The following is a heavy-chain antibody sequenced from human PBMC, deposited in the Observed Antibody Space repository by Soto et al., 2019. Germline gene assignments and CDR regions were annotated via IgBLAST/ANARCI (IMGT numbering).Heavy chain of an antibody. CDR1: GYTFTSYA. CDR2: IIPIFGTA. CDR3: ARDPPHSGSYAFDI. Sequence: ASVKVSCKASGYTFTSYAMHWVRQAPGQGLEWMGVIIPIFGTANYAQKFQGRVTITADESTSTAFMELSSLRSEDTAVYYCARDPPHSGSYAFDIWGQGTMVTVSS. V-gene: IGHV1-69*13. J-gene: IGHJ3*02. D-gene: IGHD1-26*01.